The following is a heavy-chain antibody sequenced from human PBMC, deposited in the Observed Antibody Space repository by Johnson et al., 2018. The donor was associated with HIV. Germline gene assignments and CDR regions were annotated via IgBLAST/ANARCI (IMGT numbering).Heavy chain of an antibody. D-gene: IGHD2-15*01. J-gene: IGHJ3*02. CDR1: GFTVSSNY. V-gene: IGHV3-66*02. CDR2: IYSGGST. CDR3: ARSGGVATGLAFDI. Sequence: VQLVESGGGLVQPGGSLRLSCAASGFTVSSNYMSWVRQAPGKGLEWVSVIYSGGSTYYADPVKGRFTISRDNSKNTLDLQMNSLRAEDTAVYYCARSGGVATGLAFDIWGQGTMVTVSS.